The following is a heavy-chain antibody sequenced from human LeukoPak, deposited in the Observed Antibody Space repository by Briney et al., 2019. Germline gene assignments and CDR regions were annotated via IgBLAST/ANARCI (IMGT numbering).Heavy chain of an antibody. CDR2: ISSSGRTI. J-gene: IGHJ4*02. CDR1: GFIFRSYE. D-gene: IGHD2-2*01. CDR3: ASGGIPAAIADY. Sequence: GSLRLSCAASGFIFRSYEMNWVRQAPGKGLEWVSYISSSGRTIYYADSVKGRFTISRDNAKNSLYLQMNSLRAEDTAVYYCASGGIPAAIADYWGQGTLVTVSS. V-gene: IGHV3-48*03.